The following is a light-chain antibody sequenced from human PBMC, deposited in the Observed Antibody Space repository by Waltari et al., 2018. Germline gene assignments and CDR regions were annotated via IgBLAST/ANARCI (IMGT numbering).Light chain of an antibody. V-gene: IGKV1-5*03. CDR2: TGS. CDR1: QSVNAW. CDR3: QQYSSYPWT. Sequence: QMAKSAYTLSASDGDRGTITCRSIQSVNAWLAWYQQKPGKAPKLLMYTGSNLEREVPSWFSGSAAGTESTLAISSLQPEDVATYYCQQYSSYPWTFGQGT. J-gene: IGKJ1*01.